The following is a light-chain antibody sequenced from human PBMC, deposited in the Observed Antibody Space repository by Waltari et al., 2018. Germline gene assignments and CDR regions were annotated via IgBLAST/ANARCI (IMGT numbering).Light chain of an antibody. CDR1: NLGSKS. CDR3: LVWHSTIDHQGV. V-gene: IGLV3-21*04. CDR2: YDS. Sequence: SYVVTQSPSVSVAPGETARITCGVDNLGSKSVHWSQQRPGQAPVLVISYDSDRPSGIPERFSGSNAGNTATLTISWVEAEDEADYYCLVWHSTIDHQGVFGGGTKLTVL. J-gene: IGLJ2*01.